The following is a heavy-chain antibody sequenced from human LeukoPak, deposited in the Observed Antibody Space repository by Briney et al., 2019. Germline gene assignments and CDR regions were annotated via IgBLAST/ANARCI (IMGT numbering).Heavy chain of an antibody. CDR1: GGSVSSCSYY. V-gene: IGHV4-61*01. D-gene: IGHD4-17*01. CDR3: ARAKSTVTFDY. J-gene: IGHJ4*02. Sequence: SETLSLTRTVSGGSVSSCSYYWSWIRQPPGKGLEWIGYIYYSGSTNYNPSLKSRVTISVDTSKNQFSLKLSSVTAADTAVYYCARAKSTVTFDYWGQGTLVTVSS. CDR2: IYYSGST.